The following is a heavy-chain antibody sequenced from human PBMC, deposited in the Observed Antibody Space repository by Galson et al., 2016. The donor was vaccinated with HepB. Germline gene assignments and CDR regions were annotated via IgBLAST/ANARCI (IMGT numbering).Heavy chain of an antibody. CDR3: ARGGGIVTTTAFDY. CDR1: GYSFTNYW. Sequence: QSGAEVKKPGESLKISCKGSGYSFTNYWIGWVRQMPGKGLEWMGLIYPGDSDTRYSPSFQGQVTISADKSSTTAYLQWSSLQASDSAFYYCARGGGIVTTTAFDYWGQGTLLTVSS. J-gene: IGHJ4*02. V-gene: IGHV5-51*01. CDR2: IYPGDSDT. D-gene: IGHD5-12*01.